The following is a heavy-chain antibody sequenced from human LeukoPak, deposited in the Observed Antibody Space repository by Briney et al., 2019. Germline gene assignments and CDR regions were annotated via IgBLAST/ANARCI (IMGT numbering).Heavy chain of an antibody. V-gene: IGHV3-20*04. CDR2: INWNGGST. Sequence: PGGSLRLSCAASGFTFDDYGMSWVRQAPGKGLEWVSGINWNGGSTGYADSVKGRFTISRDNAKNSLYLQMNSLRAEGTALYYCARMICFDYVRGNAFDIWGQGTMVTVSS. CDR3: ARMICFDYVRGNAFDI. D-gene: IGHD3-9*01. J-gene: IGHJ3*02. CDR1: GFTFDDYG.